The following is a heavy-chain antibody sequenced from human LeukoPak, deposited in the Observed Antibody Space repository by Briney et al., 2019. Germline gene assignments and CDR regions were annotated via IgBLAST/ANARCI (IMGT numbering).Heavy chain of an antibody. J-gene: IGHJ4*02. CDR1: VGTFSSYA. Sequence: ASVKVSFKGSVGTFSSYAISWVRQAPGHGLEWMGGIIPIFGTANYAQKFQGRVTITADESTSTAYMELSSLRSEDTAVYYCAREALDSLITGTDIYYWGQGTLVTVSS. CDR2: IIPIFGTA. CDR3: AREALDSLITGTDIYY. V-gene: IGHV1-69*13. D-gene: IGHD1-20*01.